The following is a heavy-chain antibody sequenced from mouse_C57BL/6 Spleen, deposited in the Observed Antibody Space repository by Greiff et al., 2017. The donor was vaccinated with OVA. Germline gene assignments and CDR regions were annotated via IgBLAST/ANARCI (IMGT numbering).Heavy chain of an antibody. Sequence: QVQLKQSGAELVKPGASVKLSCKASGYTFTSYWLQWIKQRPGQGLEWSGEIVPSDSYTNYNQKFKGKATLTVDTSSSSAYMQLSRLTSEDSAVYYCARRRGRGYFDVWGTGTTVTVSS. D-gene: IGHD3-3*01. V-gene: IGHV1-50*01. J-gene: IGHJ1*03. CDR2: IVPSDSYT. CDR3: ARRRGRGYFDV. CDR1: GYTFTSYW.